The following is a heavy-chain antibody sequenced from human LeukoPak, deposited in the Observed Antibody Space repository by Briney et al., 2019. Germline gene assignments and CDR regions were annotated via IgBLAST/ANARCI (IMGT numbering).Heavy chain of an antibody. CDR1: GGSISSGDYY. V-gene: IGHV4-30-4*01. J-gene: IGHJ4*02. CDR3: ARVGGGNFCFDY. D-gene: IGHD4-23*01. CDR2: IYYSGST. Sequence: PSQTLSLTYTVSGGSISSGDYYWSWIRQPPGKGLEWIGYIYYSGSTYYNPSLKSRVTISVDTSKNQFPLKLSSVTAADTAVYYCARVGGGNFCFDYWGQGTLVTVSS.